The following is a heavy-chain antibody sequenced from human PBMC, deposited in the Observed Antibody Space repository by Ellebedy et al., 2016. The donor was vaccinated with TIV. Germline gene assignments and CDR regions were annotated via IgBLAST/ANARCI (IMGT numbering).Heavy chain of an antibody. CDR3: AKGTSSGFNYERGGFEY. D-gene: IGHD6-6*01. CDR2: ISGAGDRT. V-gene: IGHV3-23*01. CDR1: GFTFSSFA. Sequence: GESLKISCAASGFTFSSFAMHWVLQAPGTRLEWLSVISGAGDRTYDADSVKGRFTISRDNSKNTLYLQMNRLRTEDAAIYYCAKGTSSGFNYERGGFEYWGQGTLVTVSS. J-gene: IGHJ4*02.